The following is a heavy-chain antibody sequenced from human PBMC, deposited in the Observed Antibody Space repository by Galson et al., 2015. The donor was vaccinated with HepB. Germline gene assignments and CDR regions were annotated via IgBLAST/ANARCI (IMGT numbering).Heavy chain of an antibody. J-gene: IGHJ3*01. Sequence: SLRLSCAASGFTFDNFAMHWVRQVPGKGLEWVSGLSWNSGSYGYADSVKGRFTISRDNSKNSLYLQMNSLRPEDTAVYYCANDRWDLLRMGAFDVWGQGTLVTVSS. V-gene: IGHV3-9*01. D-gene: IGHD2-8*01. CDR3: ANDRWDLLRMGAFDV. CDR2: LSWNSGSY. CDR1: GFTFDNFA.